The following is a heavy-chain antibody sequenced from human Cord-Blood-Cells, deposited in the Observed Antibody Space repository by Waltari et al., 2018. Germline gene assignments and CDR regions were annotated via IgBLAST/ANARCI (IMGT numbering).Heavy chain of an antibody. CDR1: GGSFSGYY. J-gene: IGHJ3*02. CDR3: ARVLDYYDSSGYYYFAFDI. CDR2: INHSGST. Sequence: QVQLQQWGAGLLKPSETLSLTCAVYGGSFSGYYWSWIRRPPGKGREWIGEINHSGSTNYNPSLKSRVTISVDTSKNQFSLKLSSVTAADTAVYYCARVLDYYDSSGYYYFAFDIWGQGTMVTVSS. V-gene: IGHV4-34*01. D-gene: IGHD3-22*01.